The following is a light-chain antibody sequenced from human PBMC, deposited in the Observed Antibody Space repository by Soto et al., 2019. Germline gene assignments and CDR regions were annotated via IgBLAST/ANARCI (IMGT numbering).Light chain of an antibody. CDR2: EVT. Sequence: HSALAQPPSASGSPGQSVTISCTGTSSDIGGYNYISWYQQHPGKAPKLMIYEVTKRPSGVPDRFSASKSGNTASLTVSGLQAEDEAAYYCASYAVSNVIFGGGTKLTVL. J-gene: IGLJ2*01. V-gene: IGLV2-8*01. CDR3: ASYAVSNVI. CDR1: SSDIGGYNY.